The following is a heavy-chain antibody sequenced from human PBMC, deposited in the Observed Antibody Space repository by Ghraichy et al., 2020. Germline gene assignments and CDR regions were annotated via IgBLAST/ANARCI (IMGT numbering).Heavy chain of an antibody. Sequence: SETLSLTCTVSGGSMNSYYWSWIRQPPGKGLEWIGDIYYSGDTNYNSSLKSRVTISVDTSKSQFSLELSSVTAADMAVYYCARQPSYSSTWYSGGLDVWGQGTTVTVSS. CDR3: ARQPSYSSTWYSGGLDV. CDR2: IYYSGDT. V-gene: IGHV4-59*08. CDR1: GGSMNSYY. J-gene: IGHJ6*02. D-gene: IGHD6-13*01.